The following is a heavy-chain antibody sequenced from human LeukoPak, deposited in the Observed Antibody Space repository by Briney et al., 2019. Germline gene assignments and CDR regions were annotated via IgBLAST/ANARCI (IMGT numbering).Heavy chain of an antibody. Sequence: GGSLRLSCAASGFTFSSYSINWVRQAPGKGLEWVSAISGSGGSTYYADSVKGRFTISRDNSKNTLYLQMNSLRAEDTAVYYCAKDVGSTSCYAPFDYWGQGTLVTVSS. V-gene: IGHV3-23*01. J-gene: IGHJ4*02. CDR3: AKDVGSTSCYAPFDY. CDR1: GFTFSSYS. D-gene: IGHD2-2*01. CDR2: ISGSGGST.